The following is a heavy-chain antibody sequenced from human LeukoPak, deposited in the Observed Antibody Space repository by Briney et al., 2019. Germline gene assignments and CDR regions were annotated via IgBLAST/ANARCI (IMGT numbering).Heavy chain of an antibody. CDR2: IYYSGST. CDR3: ARAPRFRSYLGYGMDV. V-gene: IGHV4-59*01. D-gene: IGHD3-16*02. CDR1: GGSISSYY. Sequence: SETLSLTCTVSGGSISSYYWSWIRQPPGKGLEWIGYIYYSGSTNYNPSLKSRVTISVDTSKNQFSLKLSSVTAADTAVYYCARAPRFRSYLGYGMDVWGQGTTVTVSS. J-gene: IGHJ6*02.